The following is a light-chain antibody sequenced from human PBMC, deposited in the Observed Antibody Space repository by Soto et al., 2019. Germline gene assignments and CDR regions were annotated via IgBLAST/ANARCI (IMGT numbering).Light chain of an antibody. CDR1: SSDVGGYNY. J-gene: IGLJ1*01. V-gene: IGLV2-14*01. Sequence: SVLTQPASVSGSPGQSITISCTGTSSDVGGYNYVSWYQQHPGKAPKLMIYEVSNRPSGVSNRFSGSQSGNTASLPISGLQAEDEAAYSCSSYTSSRTPLGTGTQVTV. CDR2: EVS. CDR3: SSYTSSRTP.